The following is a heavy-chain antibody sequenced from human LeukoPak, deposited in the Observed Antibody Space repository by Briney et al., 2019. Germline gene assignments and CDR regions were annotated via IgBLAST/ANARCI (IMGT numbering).Heavy chain of an antibody. CDR1: GYSISSVYF. CDR3: ARAGNSGSY. J-gene: IGHJ4*02. D-gene: IGHD1-26*01. Sequence: PSETLSLTCTVSGYSISSVYFWGWIRQPPGKGLEWIGSIYHSGSTYYNPSLKSRVTISVDTSKNRFSLKLSSVTAADTAVYYCARAGNSGSYWGQGTLVTVSS. V-gene: IGHV4-38-2*02. CDR2: IYHSGST.